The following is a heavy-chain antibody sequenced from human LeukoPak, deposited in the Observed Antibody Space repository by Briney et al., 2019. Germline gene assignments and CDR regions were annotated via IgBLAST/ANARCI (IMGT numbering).Heavy chain of an antibody. D-gene: IGHD3-9*01. Sequence: PSETLSLTCTVSGGSISSGGYYWSWIRQHPGKGLEWIGYIYYSGSTYYNPSLESRVTISVDTSKNQFSLKLSSVTAADTAVYYCARGHYDILTGYPYYFDYWGQGTLVTVSS. CDR1: GGSISSGGYY. CDR3: ARGHYDILTGYPYYFDY. J-gene: IGHJ4*02. V-gene: IGHV4-31*03. CDR2: IYYSGST.